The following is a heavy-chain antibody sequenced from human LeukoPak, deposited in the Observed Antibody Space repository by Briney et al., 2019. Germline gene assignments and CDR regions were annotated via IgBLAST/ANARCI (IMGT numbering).Heavy chain of an antibody. CDR1: GGSFSGYY. J-gene: IGHJ4*02. CDR2: INHSGST. CDR3: ARDRWLHLYFDY. Sequence: SETPSLTCAVYGGSFSGYYWSWIRQPPGKRLEWIGEINHSGSTNYNPSLKSRVTISVDTSKNQFSLKLSSVTAADTAVYYCARDRWLHLYFDYWGQGTLVTVSS. V-gene: IGHV4-34*01. D-gene: IGHD5-24*01.